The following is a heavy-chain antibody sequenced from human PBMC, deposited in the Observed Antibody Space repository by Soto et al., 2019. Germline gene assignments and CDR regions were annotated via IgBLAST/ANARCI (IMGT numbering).Heavy chain of an antibody. CDR3: ARHNYGSGSTYFDY. J-gene: IGHJ4*02. Sequence: SETLSLTCTVSGGSISSYYWSWIRQPPGKGLEWIGYIYYSRSTNYNPSLKSRVTISVDTSKNQFSLKLNSMTAADTAVYYCARHNYGSGSTYFDYWGQGTLVTVSS. CDR1: GGSISSYY. CDR2: IYYSRST. D-gene: IGHD3-10*01. V-gene: IGHV4-59*08.